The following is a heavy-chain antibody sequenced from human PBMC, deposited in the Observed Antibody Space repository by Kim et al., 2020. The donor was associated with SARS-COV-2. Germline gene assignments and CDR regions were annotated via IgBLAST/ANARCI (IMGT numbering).Heavy chain of an antibody. Sequence: GGSLRLSCAASGFTFSSYEMNWVRQAPGKGLEWVSYISSSGSTIYYADSVMGRFTTSRDNAKNSRYLQINSLRAEATAVYYCARILGRYSSSSGKYWGQGTLVTVSP. D-gene: IGHD6-6*01. J-gene: IGHJ4*02. CDR3: ARILGRYSSSSGKY. CDR2: ISSSGSTI. V-gene: IGHV3-48*03. CDR1: GFTFSSYE.